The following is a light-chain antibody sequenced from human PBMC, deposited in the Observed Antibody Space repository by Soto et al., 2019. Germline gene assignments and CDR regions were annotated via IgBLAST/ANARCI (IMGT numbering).Light chain of an antibody. Sequence: EIVMTQSPATVSVSPGERATLSCRASQSVNNQLAWYQQRPGQAPRLLMYGASTRATGRPARFSGSGSGTDFTLTISSLEPEDFAVYYCQQRSNWPITFGQGTRLEIK. V-gene: IGKV3-11*01. CDR3: QQRSNWPIT. CDR1: QSVNNQ. J-gene: IGKJ5*01. CDR2: GAS.